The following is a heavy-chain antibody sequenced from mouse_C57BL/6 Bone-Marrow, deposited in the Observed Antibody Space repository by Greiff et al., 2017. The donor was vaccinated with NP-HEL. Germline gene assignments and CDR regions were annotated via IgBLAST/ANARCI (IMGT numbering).Heavy chain of an antibody. J-gene: IGHJ4*01. CDR2: ISSGGSYT. Sequence: EVKLVESGGDLVKPGGSLKLSCAASGFTFSSYGMSWVRQTPDKRLEWVATISSGGSYTYYPDSVKGRFTISRDTAKNTLYLQMSSLKSEDTAMYCCARQGGVPNYYAMDYWGQGTSVTVSS. CDR3: ARQGGVPNYYAMDY. V-gene: IGHV5-6*01. CDR1: GFTFSSYG.